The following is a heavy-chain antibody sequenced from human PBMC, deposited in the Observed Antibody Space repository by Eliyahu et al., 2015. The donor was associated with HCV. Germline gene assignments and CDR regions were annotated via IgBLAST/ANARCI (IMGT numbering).Heavy chain of an antibody. Sequence: QVQLVQSEAEVKKPGASVKVSXKASGXIFXXYSXXWXRQAPGQGLEWMGWISPETGVPKYAQKFQGRVTMTGDPSSNIVYMELSKLTSEDTAVYYCATDREGAIFGLHYNAMDVWGQGTALVVSS. CDR1: GXIFXXYS. D-gene: IGHD3-3*01. V-gene: IGHV1-2*02. CDR3: ATDREGAIFGLHYNAMDV. J-gene: IGHJ6*02. CDR2: ISPETGVP.